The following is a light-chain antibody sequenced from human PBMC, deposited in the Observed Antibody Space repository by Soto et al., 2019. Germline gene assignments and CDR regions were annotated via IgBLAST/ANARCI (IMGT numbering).Light chain of an antibody. CDR3: QQYYSPPRYT. Sequence: DIVMTQSPEYLAVSLGERATINCRSSQSILYSSNNKNLIAWYQQKPGQPPKLLIYWASTRQSGVPDGFSGSGSGRDFTLTISSLQAEDVAVYYCQQYYSPPRYTFGQGTRLGIK. CDR1: QSILYSSNNKNL. CDR2: WAS. J-gene: IGKJ2*01. V-gene: IGKV4-1*01.